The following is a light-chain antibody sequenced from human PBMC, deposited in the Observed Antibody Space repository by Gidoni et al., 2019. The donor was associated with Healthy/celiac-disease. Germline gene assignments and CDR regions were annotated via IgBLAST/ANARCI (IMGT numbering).Light chain of an antibody. CDR3: QQYKSYSVT. CDR1: KSISSW. V-gene: IGKV1-5*01. Sequence: DIQMTQSTSTLSASVGDRVTITCRASKSISSWLAWYQQKPGKAPKLLIYDSSSLESGVPSRFSGSGSGTEFTLTISSLQPDDFATYYCQQYKSYSVTFGQGTKLEIK. J-gene: IGKJ2*01. CDR2: DSS.